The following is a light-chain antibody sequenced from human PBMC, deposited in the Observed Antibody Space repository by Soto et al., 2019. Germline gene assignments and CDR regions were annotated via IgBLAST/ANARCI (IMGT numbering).Light chain of an antibody. Sequence: NFMLTQPHSLSESPGKTVTISCTRSSGSIDSNYVQWYQQRPGSAPTTVIYEDDQRPAGVPDRFSGSIDSSSNSASLTVSGLRTEDEADYYGQSYDRSTLQGVFGGGTKLTVL. CDR2: EDD. J-gene: IGLJ3*02. CDR3: QSYDRSTLQGV. CDR1: SGSIDSNY. V-gene: IGLV6-57*04.